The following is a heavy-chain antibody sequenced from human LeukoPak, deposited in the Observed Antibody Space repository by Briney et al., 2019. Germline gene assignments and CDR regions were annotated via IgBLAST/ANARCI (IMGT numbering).Heavy chain of an antibody. CDR2: ISAYNGNT. J-gene: IGHJ6*03. CDR1: GYTFTSYG. Sequence: GASVTVSCKASGYTFTSYGISWVRQAPGQGLEWMGWISAYNGNTNYAQKLQGRVTMTTDTSTSTAYMELRSLRSDDTAVYYCARDRGSSWTPVGNMDVWGKGTTVTISS. D-gene: IGHD6-13*01. CDR3: ARDRGSSWTPVGNMDV. V-gene: IGHV1-18*01.